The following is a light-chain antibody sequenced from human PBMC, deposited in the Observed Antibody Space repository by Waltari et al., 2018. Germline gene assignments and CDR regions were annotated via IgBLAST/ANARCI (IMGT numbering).Light chain of an antibody. Sequence: EIVLTQSPGTLPLSPGESATLPCRASQSVSRTLAWYQQKPGQAPRLLIYGASTRATGIPERFSGGGSGTDFSLTISRLEPEDFAVYYCQHYVSLPATFGQGTKVGIK. V-gene: IGKV3-20*01. CDR2: GAS. CDR1: QSVSRT. J-gene: IGKJ1*01. CDR3: QHYVSLPAT.